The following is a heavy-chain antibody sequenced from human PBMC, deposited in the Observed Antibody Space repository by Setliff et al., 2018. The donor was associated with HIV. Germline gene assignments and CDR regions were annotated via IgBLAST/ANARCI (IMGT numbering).Heavy chain of an antibody. CDR3: VNSGYDGDYYYYYMDV. D-gene: IGHD5-12*01. CDR1: GGSVIKDNFY. J-gene: IGHJ6*03. CDR2: LYDTGRT. Sequence: PSETLSLTCSVSGGSVIKDNFYWGWIRQAPAKGLEWIGTLYDTGRTYYNPPLKSRVSIFVDTTKNEFSLNLRYVTAADTAVYFCVNSGYDGDYYYYYMDVWGKGTTVTVSS. V-gene: IGHV4-39*01.